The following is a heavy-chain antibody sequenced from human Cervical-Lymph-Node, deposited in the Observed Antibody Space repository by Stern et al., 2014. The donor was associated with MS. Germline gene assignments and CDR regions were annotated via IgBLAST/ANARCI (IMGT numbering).Heavy chain of an antibody. J-gene: IGHJ6*02. CDR2: IIPIFDTP. Sequence: QVQLVQSGAEVMKPGSSVKVSCKASGGTFNSLAINWVRQAPGQGLEWVGGIIPIFDTPNYARQFKGRVTIPADESTNTAHLELSSLRSDDTAVYYCATPSAVTVGSMDVWGQGTTVIVSS. D-gene: IGHD2-21*02. V-gene: IGHV1-69*01. CDR1: GGTFNSLA. CDR3: ATPSAVTVGSMDV.